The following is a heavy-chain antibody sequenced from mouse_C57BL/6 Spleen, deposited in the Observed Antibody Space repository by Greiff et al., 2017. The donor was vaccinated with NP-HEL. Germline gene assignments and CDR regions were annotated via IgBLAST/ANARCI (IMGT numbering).Heavy chain of an antibody. CDR2: ISSGGDYI. D-gene: IGHD6-1*01. Sequence: EVKLMESGEGLVKPGGSLKLSCAASGFTFSSYAMSWVRQTPEKRLEWVAYISSGGDYIYYADTVKGRFTISRDNARNTLYLQMSSLKSEDTAMYYCTRALSTVPFDYWGQGTTLTVSS. CDR1: GFTFSSYA. J-gene: IGHJ2*01. V-gene: IGHV5-9-1*02. CDR3: TRALSTVPFDY.